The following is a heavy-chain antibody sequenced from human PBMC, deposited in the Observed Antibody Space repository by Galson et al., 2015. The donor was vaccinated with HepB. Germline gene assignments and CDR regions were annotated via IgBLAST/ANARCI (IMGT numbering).Heavy chain of an antibody. CDR2: IWYDGSTK. D-gene: IGHD6-13*01. CDR1: GFTFSSYG. CDR3: AKDPGGKIAAPGSYYYGMDV. J-gene: IGHJ6*02. V-gene: IGHV3-33*06. Sequence: SLRLSCAASGFTFSSYGMHWVRQAPGKGLEWVAVIWYDGSTKYYADSVKGRFTISGDNSKNTLYLQMNSLRAKDTAVYYCAKDPGGKIAAPGSYYYGMDVWGQGTTVTVSS.